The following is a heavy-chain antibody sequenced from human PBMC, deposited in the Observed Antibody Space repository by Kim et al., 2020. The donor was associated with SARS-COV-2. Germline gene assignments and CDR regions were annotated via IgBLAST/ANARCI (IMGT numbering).Heavy chain of an antibody. CDR1: GFSFSTTG. V-gene: IGHV3-30*18. J-gene: IGHJ5*01. CDR2: MSHDGSVE. D-gene: IGHD6-13*01. CDR3: AKDWGSSGWYNWFDS. Sequence: GGSLRLSCTASGFSFSTTGMHWVRQAPGKGLEWLTMMSHDGSVEYYEDSVKGRFTISRDTSMDTLYLQMNSLGGEDTAVYYCAKDWGSSGWYNWFDSWGQGTLVTVSS.